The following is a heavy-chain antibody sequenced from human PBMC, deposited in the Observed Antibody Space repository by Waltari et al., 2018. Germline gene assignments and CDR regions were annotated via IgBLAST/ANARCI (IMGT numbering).Heavy chain of an antibody. V-gene: IGHV1-2*06. CDR3: ATHQQVWLINAMDV. CDR1: GYTSPDSF. Sequence: QVQLVQSGAEVKKPGDSVKVSCKASGYTSPDSFFHWVRQAPGQGLEWMGRINPNSGGTNYGQKFQGRVTLTRDTSISTAYMELSSLTSDDTAVYYCATHQQVWLINAMDVWGQGTTVTVSS. J-gene: IGHJ6*02. CDR2: INPNSGGT. D-gene: IGHD3-10*01.